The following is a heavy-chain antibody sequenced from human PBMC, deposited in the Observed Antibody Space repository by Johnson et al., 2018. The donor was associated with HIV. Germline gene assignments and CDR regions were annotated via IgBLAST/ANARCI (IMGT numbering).Heavy chain of an antibody. CDR1: GFTFDDYG. Sequence: VQLVESGGGVVRPGGSLRLSCAASGFTFDDYGMNWVRQAPGKGLEWVSIVYSGGNTYYTDSVKGRFTISRDNSENTLYLQMNSLRAEDTAVYYCARVGASRFDAFHVWGQGTMVTVSS. J-gene: IGHJ3*01. D-gene: IGHD3-16*01. CDR2: VYSGGNT. V-gene: IGHV3-66*01. CDR3: ARVGASRFDAFHV.